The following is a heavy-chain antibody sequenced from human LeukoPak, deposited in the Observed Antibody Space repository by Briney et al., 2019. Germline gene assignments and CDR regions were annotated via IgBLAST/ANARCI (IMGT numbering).Heavy chain of an antibody. CDR3: AREYYGSSGYYNDY. CDR2: ISYSGGP. CDR1: GDSISSYH. J-gene: IGHJ4*02. D-gene: IGHD3-22*01. V-gene: IGHV4-59*01. Sequence: PSETLSLTCTVSGDSISSYHWSWIRQPPGKGLEWIGYISYSGGPNYNPSHKSRVTISVDTSKNQFSLKLTFVTAADTAVYYCAREYYGSSGYYNDYWGQGALVTVSS.